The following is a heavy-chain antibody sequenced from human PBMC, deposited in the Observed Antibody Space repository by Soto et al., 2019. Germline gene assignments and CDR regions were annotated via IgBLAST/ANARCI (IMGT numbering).Heavy chain of an antibody. J-gene: IGHJ6*02. CDR2: ISAYNGNT. Sequence: QVQLVQSGAEVKKPGASVKVSCKASGYTFPSYGISWVRQAPGQGLEWMGWISAYNGNTNYAQKLQGRVTMTTDTSTSTAYMELRSLRSDDTAVYYCAREVVVAATDYYYYYGMDVWGQGTTVTVSS. V-gene: IGHV1-18*01. CDR1: GYTFPSYG. D-gene: IGHD2-15*01. CDR3: AREVVVAATDYYYYYGMDV.